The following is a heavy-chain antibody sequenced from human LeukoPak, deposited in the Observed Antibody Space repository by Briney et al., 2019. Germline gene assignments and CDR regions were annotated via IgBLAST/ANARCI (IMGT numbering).Heavy chain of an antibody. CDR1: GFTFSSYG. CDR3: ARDTQLWSFDY. V-gene: IGHV3-21*01. J-gene: IGHJ4*02. CDR2: ISSSSSYI. D-gene: IGHD5-18*01. Sequence: GGSLRLSCAASGFTFSSYGMHWVRQAPGKGLEWVSSISSSSSYIYYADSVKGRFTISRDNAKNSLYLQMNSLRAEDTAVYYCARDTQLWSFDYWGQGTLVTVSS.